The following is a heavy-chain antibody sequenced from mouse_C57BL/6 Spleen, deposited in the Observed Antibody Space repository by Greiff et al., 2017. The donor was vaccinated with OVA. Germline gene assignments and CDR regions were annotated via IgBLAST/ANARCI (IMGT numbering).Heavy chain of an antibody. CDR3: ARAMITHWYFDV. V-gene: IGHV1-69*01. CDR1: GYTFTSYW. J-gene: IGHJ1*03. CDR2: IDPSDSYT. D-gene: IGHD2-4*01. Sequence: QIQLQQPGADLVMPGASVKLSCKASGYTFTSYWMHWVKQRPGQGLEWIGEIDPSDSYTNYNQKFKGKSTLTVDKSSSTAYMQLSSLTSEDSAVYYCARAMITHWYFDVWGTGTTVTVSS.